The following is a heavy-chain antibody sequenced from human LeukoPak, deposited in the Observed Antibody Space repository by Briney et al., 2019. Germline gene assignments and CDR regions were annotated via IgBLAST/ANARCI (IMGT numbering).Heavy chain of an antibody. D-gene: IGHD7-27*01. Sequence: ASVKVSCKASGGTFSSYAISWVRQAPGQGLEWMGWMNPNSGNSAFIQAFQGRVTITYNTPINTAYMELSSLTSEDTAVYYCARGNWGLGSDYWGQGTLVTVSS. J-gene: IGHJ4*02. CDR1: GGTFSSYA. V-gene: IGHV1-8*03. CDR2: MNPNSGNS. CDR3: ARGNWGLGSDY.